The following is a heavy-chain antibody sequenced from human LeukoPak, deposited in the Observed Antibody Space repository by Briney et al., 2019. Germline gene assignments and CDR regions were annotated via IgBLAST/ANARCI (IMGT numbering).Heavy chain of an antibody. CDR2: ISAYNGNT. D-gene: IGHD4-11*01. Sequence: ASVKVSCKASGYTFTSYGISWVRQAPGQGLEWMGWISAYNGNTNYAQKLQGRVTMTTDTSTSTAYMELRSLRSDDTAVYYCARDYSNYVGYYGMDVWGQGTTVTVSS. CDR1: GYTFTSYG. CDR3: ARDYSNYVGYYGMDV. V-gene: IGHV1-18*01. J-gene: IGHJ6*02.